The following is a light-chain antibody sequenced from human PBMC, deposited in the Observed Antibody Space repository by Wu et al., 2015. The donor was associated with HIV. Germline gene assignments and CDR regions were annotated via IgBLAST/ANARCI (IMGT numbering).Light chain of an antibody. CDR2: GSF. CDR1: QSVSNS. CDR3: QHYRNWPPWT. Sequence: EIVLTQSPVTLSLSPGERATLSCRTSQSVSNSLAWYQHKPGQGPRLLIYGSFTRASGTPARFSGSGSGTEFTLTISDIQSEDFAVYYCQHYRNWPPWTFGQGTKVEMK. V-gene: IGKV3-15*01. J-gene: IGKJ1*01.